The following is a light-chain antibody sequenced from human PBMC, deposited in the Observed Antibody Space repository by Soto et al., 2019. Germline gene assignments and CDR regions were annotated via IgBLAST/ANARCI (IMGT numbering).Light chain of an antibody. Sequence: QPALTQPPSASGSLGQSVTISCTGTSSDVGGYNYVSWHQQHPGKAPKVMIYEVTKRPPGVPDRFSGSKSGNTASLTVSGLQAEDEADYYCSSFAGGCNPVLLGGGIKLTVL. CDR3: SSFAGGCNPVL. CDR1: SSDVGGYNY. V-gene: IGLV2-8*01. J-gene: IGLJ2*01. CDR2: EVT.